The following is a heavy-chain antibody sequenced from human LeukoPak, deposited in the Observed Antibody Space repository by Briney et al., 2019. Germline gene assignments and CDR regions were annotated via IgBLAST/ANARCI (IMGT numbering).Heavy chain of an antibody. CDR3: TIEIPYSGYPY. V-gene: IGHV4-4*07. J-gene: IGHJ4*02. CDR1: GGSISSYY. Sequence: PSETLSLTCTVSGGSISSYYCNWIRQPAGKGLEWIGRIYTSGSTNYNPSLKSRVTMSVDTSKNQFSLKLSSVTAADTAVYYCTIEIPYSGYPYWGQGTLVTVSP. D-gene: IGHD5-12*01. CDR2: IYTSGST.